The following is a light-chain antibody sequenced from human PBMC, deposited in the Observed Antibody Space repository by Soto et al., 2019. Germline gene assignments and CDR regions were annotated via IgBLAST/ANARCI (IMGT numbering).Light chain of an antibody. J-gene: IGKJ1*01. CDR2: DAS. V-gene: IGKV3-11*01. CDR1: QSVSSY. Sequence: EIVLTQSPATLSLSPWERATLSCRASQSVSSYLAWYQQKPGQAPRLLIYDASNRATGIPARFSGSGSGTDFTLTISSLEPEDFAVYYCQQRCNWPLTFGQGTKVDIK. CDR3: QQRCNWPLT.